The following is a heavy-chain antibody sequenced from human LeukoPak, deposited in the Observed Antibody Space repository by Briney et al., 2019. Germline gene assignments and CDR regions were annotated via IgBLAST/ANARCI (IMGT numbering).Heavy chain of an antibody. Sequence: GGCLRLSCAGSGFVFSSYATTWVRPAPGKGLGWVSAISGMGGTPYYADSVRGRLTISRHNSKNTLYLQMNSLRAEDTAVYYCAITTEYAPNDYWGQGTLVTVSS. CDR2: ISGMGGTP. D-gene: IGHD3-3*01. J-gene: IGHJ4*02. CDR3: AITTEYAPNDY. V-gene: IGHV3-23*01. CDR1: GFVFSSYA.